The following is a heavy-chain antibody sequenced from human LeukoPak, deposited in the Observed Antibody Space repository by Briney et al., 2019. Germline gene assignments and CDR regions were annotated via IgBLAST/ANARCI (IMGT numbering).Heavy chain of an antibody. CDR3: ARIFRGVIIAVDY. CDR1: GGSFSGYY. CDR2: IYYSGTS. D-gene: IGHD3-10*01. Sequence: SETLSLTCAVYGGSFSGYYWSWIRQPPGKGLEWIGSIYYSGTSYYNPSLKSRVTISVDTSKNQFSLRLTSVTAADTAVYYCARIFRGVIIAVDYWGQGTLVTVSS. V-gene: IGHV4-34*01. J-gene: IGHJ4*02.